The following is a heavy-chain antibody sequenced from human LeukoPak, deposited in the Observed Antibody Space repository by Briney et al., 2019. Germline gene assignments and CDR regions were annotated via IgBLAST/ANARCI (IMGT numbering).Heavy chain of an antibody. CDR2: IIGSGSST. V-gene: IGHV3-23*01. CDR3: AKEGSMAGTGYFDY. D-gene: IGHD6-19*01. CDR1: GFTFSSYA. Sequence: GGSLRLSCAASGFTFSSYAMSWVRQAPGKGLEWVSVIIGSGSSTYYADSVKGRFTISRDNSENTLYLQMNSLRAEDTAIYYCAKEGSMAGTGYFDYWGQGTLVTVSS. J-gene: IGHJ4*02.